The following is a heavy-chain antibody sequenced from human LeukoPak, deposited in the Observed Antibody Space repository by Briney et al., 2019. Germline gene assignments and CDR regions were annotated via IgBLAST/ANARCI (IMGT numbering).Heavy chain of an antibody. CDR2: IYHSGSA. V-gene: IGHV4-38-2*02. Sequence: SETLSLTCTVSGYSITSGYNWAWIRQPPGKVLEWIGSIYHSGSAYYNPSLKGRVTISVDTSKNQFSLKLSSVTAADTAVYYCVRYCSSTTCYTRAVDYWGQGTLVTVSS. CDR1: GYSITSGYN. J-gene: IGHJ4*02. D-gene: IGHD2-2*02. CDR3: VRYCSSTTCYTRAVDY.